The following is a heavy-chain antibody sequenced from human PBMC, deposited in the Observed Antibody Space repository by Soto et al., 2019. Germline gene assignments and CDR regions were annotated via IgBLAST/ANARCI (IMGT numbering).Heavy chain of an antibody. J-gene: IGHJ4*02. Sequence: SETLSLTCTVSGGSISSGDYYWSWIRQPPGKGLEWIGYIYYSGSTYYNPSLKSRVTISVDTSKNQFSLKLSSVTAADTAVYYCARGKWELLFDYWGQGTLVTVS. CDR1: GGSISSGDYY. CDR3: ARGKWELLFDY. D-gene: IGHD1-26*01. CDR2: IYYSGST. V-gene: IGHV4-30-4*01.